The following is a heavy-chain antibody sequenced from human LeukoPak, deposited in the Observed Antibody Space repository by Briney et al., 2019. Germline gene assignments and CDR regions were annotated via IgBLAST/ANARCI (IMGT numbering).Heavy chain of an antibody. CDR1: GGSISSYY. CDR3: ARRASSKHFDY. CDR2: IYTSGST. V-gene: IGHV4-4*09. J-gene: IGHJ4*02. Sequence: SETLSLTCTVSGGSISSYYWSWIRQPPGKGLEWIGYIYTSGSTNYNPSLKSRVTISVDTSKNQFSLKLSSVTAADTAVFYCARRASSKHFDYWGQGTLVTVSS.